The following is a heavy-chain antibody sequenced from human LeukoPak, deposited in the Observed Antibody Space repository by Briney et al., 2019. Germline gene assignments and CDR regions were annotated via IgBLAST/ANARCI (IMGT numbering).Heavy chain of an antibody. J-gene: IGHJ4*02. CDR3: ARGTQIDSSVYYAGHFDY. Sequence: ASVKVSCTASVYTFTAYHMHWVRQAPGQGLEWMGIINPNDGSTNYAQRFQGRVTMTRDRSTSTVYMELSSLRSEDTAVYYYARGTQIDSSVYYAGHFDYWGQGTLVTVSS. CDR2: INPNDGST. D-gene: IGHD3-22*01. CDR1: VYTFTAYH. V-gene: IGHV1-46*01.